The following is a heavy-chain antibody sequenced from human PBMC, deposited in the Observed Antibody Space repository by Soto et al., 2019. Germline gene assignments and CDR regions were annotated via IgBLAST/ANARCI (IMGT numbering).Heavy chain of an antibody. CDR1: GCTFTDYW. V-gene: IGHV5-51*01. Sequence: GESLKISCKGSGCTFTDYWIGWVRQLPGKGLEWMGIIYPGDSDTRYSPSFQGHVTITVDKSTSTAYLQWNTLKASDTAMYYCARHGPRVYYDNSDYYYYGMDVWGQGTTVTVSS. J-gene: IGHJ6*02. CDR2: IYPGDSDT. D-gene: IGHD3-22*01. CDR3: ARHGPRVYYDNSDYYYYGMDV.